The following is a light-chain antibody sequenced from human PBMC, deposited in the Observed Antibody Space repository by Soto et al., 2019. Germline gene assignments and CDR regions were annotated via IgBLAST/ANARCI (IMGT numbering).Light chain of an antibody. CDR2: SND. CDR1: SSNIGRNS. J-gene: IGLJ1*01. CDR3: AAWDDSLNGYV. Sequence: QSALTQPPSASGTPGQRVTISCSGSSSNIGRNSVNWYQQLPGTAPKLLIYSNDRRPSGVPDRFSGSKSGTSASLAISGLQSEDEADYYCAAWDDSLNGYVFGTGTKLTVL. V-gene: IGLV1-44*01.